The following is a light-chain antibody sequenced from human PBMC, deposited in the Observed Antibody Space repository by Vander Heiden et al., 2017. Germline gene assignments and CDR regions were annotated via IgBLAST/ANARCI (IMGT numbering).Light chain of an antibody. CDR1: KLGDKY. V-gene: IGLV3-1*01. J-gene: IGLJ2*01. CDR3: QAWDSTIVV. Sequence: SHELTQPPSVSVPPGQTASITCSGDKLGDKYACWYQKKPGQSPVLVIYQDSKRPSVIPERFSGSNSGNTATLTISGTQAMDEADYFCQAWDSTIVVFGGGTKLTVL. CDR2: QDS.